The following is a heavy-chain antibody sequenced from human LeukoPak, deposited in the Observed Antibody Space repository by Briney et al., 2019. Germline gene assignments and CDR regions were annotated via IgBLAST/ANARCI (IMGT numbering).Heavy chain of an antibody. Sequence: PGGYLRLSCLASGFTFSSHPMHWVRQAPGKGLESVSAISTNGGTTYYANSVRGRFIISRDNSHNTLYLQMGRLRTDDTAIYYCARESPSGSLDYWGQGTLVTVSS. J-gene: IGHJ4*02. CDR1: GFTFSSHP. D-gene: IGHD1-26*01. CDR2: ISTNGGTT. V-gene: IGHV3-64*01. CDR3: ARESPSGSLDY.